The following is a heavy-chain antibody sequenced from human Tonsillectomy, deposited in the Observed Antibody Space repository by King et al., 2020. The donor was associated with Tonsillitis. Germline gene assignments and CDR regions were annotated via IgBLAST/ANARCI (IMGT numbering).Heavy chain of an antibody. Sequence: QLVQSGAEVKKPGESLKISCKGSGYSIIRYWIGCVRQMPGKGLEWMGIIYPGDSDTGYRPSFQGQVTTPADKSISTAYRQWSSLKASDTAMYYCARHGDGDYPRTMDVWGQGTTVTVSS. CDR3: ARHGDGDYPRTMDV. J-gene: IGHJ6*02. CDR1: GYSIIRYW. D-gene: IGHD4-17*01. CDR2: IYPGDSDT. V-gene: IGHV5-51*01.